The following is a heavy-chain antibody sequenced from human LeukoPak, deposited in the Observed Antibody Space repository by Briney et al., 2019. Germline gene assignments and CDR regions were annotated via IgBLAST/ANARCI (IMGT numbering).Heavy chain of an antibody. Sequence: GRSLRLSCAASGFTFSSYAMHWVRQAPGKGLEWVALISYDGSNKYYADSVKGRFTISRDNSENTLYLQMNSLRAEDTAVYFCAKNGGSYQYYFDYWGQGTLVTVSS. J-gene: IGHJ4*02. CDR2: ISYDGSNK. CDR3: AKNGGSYQYYFDY. D-gene: IGHD1-26*01. V-gene: IGHV3-30*18. CDR1: GFTFSSYA.